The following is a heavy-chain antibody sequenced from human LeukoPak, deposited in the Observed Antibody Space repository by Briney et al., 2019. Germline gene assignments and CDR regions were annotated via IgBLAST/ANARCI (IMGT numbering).Heavy chain of an antibody. J-gene: IGHJ6*03. CDR2: ISSSSSYI. CDR3: ARDGVLRYFDWPYYYYMDV. V-gene: IGHV3-21*01. Sequence: GGSLRLSCAASGFTFSSYSMNWVRQAPGKGLEWVSSISSSSSYIYYADSVKGRFTISRDNAKNSLYLQMNSLRAEDTAVYYCARDGVLRYFDWPYYYYMDVWGKGTTVTVSS. D-gene: IGHD3-9*01. CDR1: GFTFSSYS.